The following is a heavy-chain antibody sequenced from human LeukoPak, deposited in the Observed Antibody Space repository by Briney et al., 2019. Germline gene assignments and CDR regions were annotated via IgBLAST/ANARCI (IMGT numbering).Heavy chain of an antibody. D-gene: IGHD4-17*01. V-gene: IGHV4-34*01. Sequence: SETLSLTCAVYGGSFSGYYWSWIRQPPGKGLEWIGEIKHSGSTNYNPSLKSRVTISGDMSKNQFSLKLSSVTAADTAVYYCARVWRFGDYGGSWFDPWGQGTLVTVSS. CDR3: ARVWRFGDYGGSWFDP. J-gene: IGHJ5*02. CDR1: GGSFSGYY. CDR2: IKHSGST.